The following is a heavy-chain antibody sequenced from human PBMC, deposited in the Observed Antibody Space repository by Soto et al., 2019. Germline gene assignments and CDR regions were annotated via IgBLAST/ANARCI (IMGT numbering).Heavy chain of an antibody. CDR1: GFTFSRSW. Sequence: EVQLVESGRGLVQPGGSLRLSCAVSGFTFSRSWMSWVRQAPGKGLEWVATIKQDGSEKYYVDSVKGRFTVSRDNAKNSLYLEMNSLRVDDTALYYCATAIRTISFYWGQGSLVTVSS. V-gene: IGHV3-7*01. D-gene: IGHD2-2*01. J-gene: IGHJ4*02. CDR3: ATAIRTISFY. CDR2: IKQDGSEK.